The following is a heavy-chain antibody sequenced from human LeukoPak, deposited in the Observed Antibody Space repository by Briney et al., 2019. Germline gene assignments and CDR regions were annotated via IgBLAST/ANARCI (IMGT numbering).Heavy chain of an antibody. D-gene: IGHD6-19*01. CDR3: VNQISGWVY. CDR1: GFTFSTRP. J-gene: IGHJ4*02. CDR2: SSANGGST. Sequence: GGSLRLSCSASGFTFSTRPMHWVRQAPGKGLEYVSGSSANGGSTYYADSVKGRFIISRDNSKNTVYLQMISLRPEDTAVYYCVNQISGWVYWGQGTLVTVSS. V-gene: IGHV3-64D*06.